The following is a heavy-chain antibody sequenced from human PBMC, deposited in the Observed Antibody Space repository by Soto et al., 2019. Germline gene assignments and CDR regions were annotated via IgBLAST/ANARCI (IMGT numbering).Heavy chain of an antibody. CDR2: INEDGSEK. Sequence: GSLRLSCAASGFTFSSYYMSWVRQAQGKGLEWVANINEDGSEKYYVDSVKGRFSVSRDNAKSSLYLQMNSLRAEDTAVYYCAKWGGAGSDCWGQGTLVTVSS. CDR3: AKWGGAGSDC. D-gene: IGHD1-26*01. CDR1: GFTFSSYY. J-gene: IGHJ4*02. V-gene: IGHV3-7*01.